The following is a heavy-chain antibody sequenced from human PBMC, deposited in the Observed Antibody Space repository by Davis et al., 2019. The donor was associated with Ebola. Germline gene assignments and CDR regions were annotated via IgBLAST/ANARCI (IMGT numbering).Heavy chain of an antibody. CDR2: IGSGGSPT. CDR1: GFTFNNYG. Sequence: GGSLRLSCAASGFTFNNYGMNWVRQAPGKGLEWVSAIGSGGSPTYYADSVKGRFIISRDNSKNTLYLQMNRLRADDTAIYYCARDVVVRGDQARYYYYYYMDVWGKGTTVTVSS. J-gene: IGHJ6*03. CDR3: ARDVVVRGDQARYYYYYYMDV. V-gene: IGHV3-23*01. D-gene: IGHD3-10*01.